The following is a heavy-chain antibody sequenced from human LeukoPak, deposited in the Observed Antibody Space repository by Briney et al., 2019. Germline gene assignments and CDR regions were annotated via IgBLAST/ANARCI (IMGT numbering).Heavy chain of an antibody. CDR3: ARGDYYDSSGYYLVLAFDI. J-gene: IGHJ3*02. D-gene: IGHD3-22*01. V-gene: IGHV1-8*01. Sequence: ASVKVSCKASGYTFTSYDINWVRQATGQGLEWMGWMNPNSGNTGYAQKFQGGVTMTRNTSISTAYMELSSLRSEDTAVYYCARGDYYDSSGYYLVLAFDIWGQGTMVTVSS. CDR1: GYTFTSYD. CDR2: MNPNSGNT.